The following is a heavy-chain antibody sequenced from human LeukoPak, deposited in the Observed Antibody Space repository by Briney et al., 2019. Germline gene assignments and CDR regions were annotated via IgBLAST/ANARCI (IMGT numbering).Heavy chain of an antibody. CDR1: GFTFDDYG. Sequence: GSLRLSCAASGFTFDDYGMSWVRQAPGKGREWVSGINWNGGSTGYADSVKGRFTISRDNAKNSLYPQMNSLRAEDTALYYCARDNYDILTGYWTDAFDIWGQGTMVTVSS. V-gene: IGHV3-20*04. CDR2: INWNGGST. CDR3: ARDNYDILTGYWTDAFDI. J-gene: IGHJ3*02. D-gene: IGHD3-9*01.